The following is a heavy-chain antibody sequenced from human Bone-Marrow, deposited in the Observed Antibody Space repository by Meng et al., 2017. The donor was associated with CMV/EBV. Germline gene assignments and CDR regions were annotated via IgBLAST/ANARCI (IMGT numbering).Heavy chain of an antibody. D-gene: IGHD2-2*01. CDR2: IYSCGST. V-gene: IGHV3-53*01. J-gene: IGHJ6*02. CDR3: ARDGGFAMAPNYYYYYGMDV. CDR1: GFTVSSNY. Sequence: GESLKISCAASGFTVSSNYMCWVRQAPGKGLEWVSVIYSCGSTYYADSVKGRFTISRDNSNNTLYLQMNSLRAEDTAVYYCARDGGFAMAPNYYYYYGMDVWGQGTTVTVSS.